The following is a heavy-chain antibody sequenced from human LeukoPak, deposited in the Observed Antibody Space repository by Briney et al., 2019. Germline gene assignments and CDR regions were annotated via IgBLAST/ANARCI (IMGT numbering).Heavy chain of an antibody. CDR3: VKDQGEYSSSWYYFGN. J-gene: IGHJ4*02. D-gene: IGHD6-13*01. Sequence: GGSLRLSCSTSGFIFSSYPMHWVRQPPGKGLEYVSGITSNGDSTNYADSVKGRFTISRDNSKNTLSLHMSSLRAEDTAVYYCVKDQGEYSSSWYYFGNWGQGTLVTVSS. CDR1: GFIFSSYP. V-gene: IGHV3-64D*06. CDR2: ITSNGDST.